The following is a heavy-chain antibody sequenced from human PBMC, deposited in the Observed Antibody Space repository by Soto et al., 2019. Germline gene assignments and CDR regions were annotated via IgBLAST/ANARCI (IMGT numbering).Heavy chain of an antibody. CDR3: AKDGGGDGYNPSFGYFDY. CDR1: GFTFSSYG. J-gene: IGHJ4*02. V-gene: IGHV3-30*18. Sequence: QVQLVESGGGVVQPGRSLRLSCAASGFTFSSYGMHWVRQAPGKGLEWVAVISYDGSNKYYADSVKGRFTISRDNSRKPMYLQMNSLRAKETAVYYCAKDGGGDGYNPSFGYFDYWGQGTLVTVSS. D-gene: IGHD5-12*01. CDR2: ISYDGSNK.